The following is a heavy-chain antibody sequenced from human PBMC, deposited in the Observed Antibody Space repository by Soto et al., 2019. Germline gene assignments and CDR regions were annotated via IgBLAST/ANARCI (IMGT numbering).Heavy chain of an antibody. Sequence: QVQLVQSGAEVKKPGSSVKVSCKASGGTFGSYTISWVRQAPGQGLEWMGRIIPILGIANYAQKFQGRVTITADKSTSTAYMESSSLRSEDTAVYYCASRYDSSYYWGQGTLVTVSS. CDR3: ASRYDSSYY. D-gene: IGHD3-22*01. J-gene: IGHJ4*02. V-gene: IGHV1-69*02. CDR1: GGTFGSYT. CDR2: IIPILGIA.